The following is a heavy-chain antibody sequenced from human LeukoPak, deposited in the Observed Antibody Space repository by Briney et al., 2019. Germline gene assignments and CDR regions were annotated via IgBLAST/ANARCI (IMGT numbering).Heavy chain of an antibody. CDR1: GGSISSFY. V-gene: IGHV4-59*01. CDR2: IHYSGST. CDR3: ARGSSGYRFDC. D-gene: IGHD3-22*01. J-gene: IGHJ4*02. Sequence: PSETLSLTCTVSGGSISSFYWSWVRQPPGKGLEWIGYIHYSGSTNYNPSLKSRVTISVGTSKNQFSLNLSSVAAADTAVYYCARGSSGYRFDCWGQGTLVTVSS.